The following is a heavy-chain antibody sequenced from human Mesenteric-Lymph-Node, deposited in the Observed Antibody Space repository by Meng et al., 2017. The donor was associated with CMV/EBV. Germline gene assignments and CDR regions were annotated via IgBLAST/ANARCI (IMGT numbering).Heavy chain of an antibody. Sequence: ASVKVSCKASGYTFTGYYMHWVRQAPGQGLEWTGWINPNSGGTNYAQKFQGRVTMTRDTSISTAYMELSRLRSDDTAVYYCARDAGYIAAAAPVDYYYYYGMDVWGQGTTVTVSS. CDR3: ARDAGYIAAAAPVDYYYYYGMDV. CDR1: GYTFTGYY. J-gene: IGHJ6*02. CDR2: INPNSGGT. V-gene: IGHV1-2*02. D-gene: IGHD6-13*01.